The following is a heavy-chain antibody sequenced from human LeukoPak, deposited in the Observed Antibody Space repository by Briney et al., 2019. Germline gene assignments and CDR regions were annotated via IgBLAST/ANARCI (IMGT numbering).Heavy chain of an antibody. J-gene: IGHJ4*02. CDR2: ISGSGSST. Sequence: GGSLRLSCAASGFTFSSYAMSWVRQAPGKGLEWVSGISGSGSSTYYADSVKGRFTISRDNSKNTLYLQMNSLRAEDTDVYSCAKDNGDSYGRYYFDYWGQGTLVTVSS. CDR1: GFTFSSYA. V-gene: IGHV3-23*01. CDR3: AKDNGDSYGRYYFDY. D-gene: IGHD5-18*01.